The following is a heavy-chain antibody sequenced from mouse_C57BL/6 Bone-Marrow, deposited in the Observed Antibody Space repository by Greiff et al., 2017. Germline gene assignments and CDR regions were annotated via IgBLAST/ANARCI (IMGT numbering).Heavy chain of an antibody. J-gene: IGHJ4*01. CDR1: GFTFSSYG. V-gene: IGHV5-6*01. CDR3: ARHVTRDSGYAMDY. D-gene: IGHD3-3*01. CDR2: ISSGGSYT. Sequence: EVKLVESGGDLVKPGGSLKLSCAASGFTFSSYGMSWVRQTPDKRLEWVATISSGGSYTYYPDSVKGRFTISRDNAKNTLYLQMSSLKSEDTAMYYCARHVTRDSGYAMDYWGQGTSVTVSS.